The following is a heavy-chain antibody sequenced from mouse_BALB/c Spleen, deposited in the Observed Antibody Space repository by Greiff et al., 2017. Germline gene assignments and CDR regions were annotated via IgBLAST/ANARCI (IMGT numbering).Heavy chain of an antibody. CDR3: ARDRGGYYGSWFAY. CDR2: IWAGGST. Sequence: VQRVESGPGLVAPSQSLSITCTVSGFSLTSYGVHWVRQPPGKGLEWLGVIWAGGSTNYNSALMSRLSISKDNSKSQVFLKMNSLQTDDTAMYYCARDRGGYYGSWFAYWGQGTLVTVSA. CDR1: GFSLTSYG. J-gene: IGHJ3*01. D-gene: IGHD1-1*01. V-gene: IGHV2-9*02.